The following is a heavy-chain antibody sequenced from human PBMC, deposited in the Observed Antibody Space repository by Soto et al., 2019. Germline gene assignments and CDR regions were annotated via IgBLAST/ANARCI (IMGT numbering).Heavy chain of an antibody. D-gene: IGHD6-19*01. J-gene: IGHJ4*02. Sequence: EVQLVESGGGSIQPGGSLRLSCAASGFTVSSEYMTWVREAPGKGLEWVSVIYGGGTTYYADSVKGRFTISRDNSKNTLYLQVNSLRAEDTAVYYCVQTTGWPGFDFWGQGTLVTVSS. CDR3: VQTTGWPGFDF. V-gene: IGHV3-53*01. CDR1: GFTVSSEY. CDR2: IYGGGTT.